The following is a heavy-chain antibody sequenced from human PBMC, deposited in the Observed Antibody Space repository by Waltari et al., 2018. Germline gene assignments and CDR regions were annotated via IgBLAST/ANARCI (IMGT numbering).Heavy chain of an antibody. CDR2: ISNSGSII. CDR1: GFTFSDAY. Sequence: QVHLVESGGGLVKPGGSLKLSCAASGFTFSDAYMRWIRQAPGKGLEWISYISNSGSIIYYADSVRGRFTISRDNAKNSLYLQMNSLRAEDTAVYYCVRDNPGFDPWGQGTLVTISS. J-gene: IGHJ5*02. CDR3: VRDNPGFDP. V-gene: IGHV3-11*04.